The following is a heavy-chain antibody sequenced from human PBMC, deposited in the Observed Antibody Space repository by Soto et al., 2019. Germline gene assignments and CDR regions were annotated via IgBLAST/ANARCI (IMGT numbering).Heavy chain of an antibody. J-gene: IGHJ4*02. V-gene: IGHV3-64*01. CDR3: ARGDYDPIGDDAPDS. CDR1: GFTFSSYV. CDR2: ISSNGGDT. Sequence: EVQLVESGGGLVQPGGTLRLSCAASGFTFSSYVMYWVRQAPGKGLEYVSAISSNGGDTYYANCMKGRVTISRDNSKNTTYLQLGSLRAEDMAVYYCARGDYDPIGDDAPDSWGQGTLVAVSS. D-gene: IGHD3-22*01.